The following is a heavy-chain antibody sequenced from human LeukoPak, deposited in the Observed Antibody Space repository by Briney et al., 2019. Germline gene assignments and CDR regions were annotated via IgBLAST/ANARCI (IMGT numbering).Heavy chain of an antibody. CDR1: GYTFTSYY. J-gene: IGHJ4*02. D-gene: IGHD3-10*01. CDR3: ARGPVLLWFGELLDFDY. CDR2: INPSGGST. V-gene: IGHV1-46*01. Sequence: GASVKVSCKASGYTFTSYYMHWVRQAPGQGLEWMGIINPSGGSTSYAQKFQGRVTMTRDTSTSTVYMELSSLRSEDTAVYYCARGPVLLWFGELLDFDYWGQGTLVTVSS.